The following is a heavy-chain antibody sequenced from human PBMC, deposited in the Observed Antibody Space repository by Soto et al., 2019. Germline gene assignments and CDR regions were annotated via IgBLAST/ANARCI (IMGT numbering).Heavy chain of an antibody. V-gene: IGHV3-23*01. D-gene: IGHD2-2*03. CDR3: AKDLDVTVFNFDS. J-gene: IGHJ4*02. CDR2: IMNSGAGT. Sequence: DVQLLESGGGLVQPGGSLRLSCAASGFPFSTYAMSWVRQAPGKGLEWVSTIMNSGAGTYYPDSMLGRFTISRDNSKNTVYLQMNSLRAEDTAVYYCAKDLDVTVFNFDSWGQGTLVTVSS. CDR1: GFPFSTYA.